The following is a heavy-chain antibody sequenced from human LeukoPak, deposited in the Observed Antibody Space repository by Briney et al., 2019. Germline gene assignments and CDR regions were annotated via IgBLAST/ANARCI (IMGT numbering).Heavy chain of an antibody. V-gene: IGHV4-59*08. J-gene: IGHJ4*02. Sequence: SETLSLTCTVSGGSISSYYWSWIRQPPGKGLEWIGYISYSGSTNYNPSLKSRVSMSVDTSKNQLSLKLSSVTAADTAVYYCARHGNWNPFDYWGQGTLVTVSS. CDR3: ARHGNWNPFDY. CDR1: GGSISSYY. CDR2: ISYSGST. D-gene: IGHD1-20*01.